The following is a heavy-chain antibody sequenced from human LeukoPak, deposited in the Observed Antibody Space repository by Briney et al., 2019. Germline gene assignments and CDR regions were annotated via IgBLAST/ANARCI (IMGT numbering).Heavy chain of an antibody. D-gene: IGHD7-27*01. Sequence: ASVKVSCTASGYTFISYDINWVRQATGQRPEWMGWMSPNSGDTGYAQKFQDRVTMTRNTSISTAYMELSSLRSDDTAVYYCARGPPNWGYDYWGPGTLVTVSS. J-gene: IGHJ4*02. CDR1: GYTFISYD. CDR2: MSPNSGDT. CDR3: ARGPPNWGYDY. V-gene: IGHV1-8*01.